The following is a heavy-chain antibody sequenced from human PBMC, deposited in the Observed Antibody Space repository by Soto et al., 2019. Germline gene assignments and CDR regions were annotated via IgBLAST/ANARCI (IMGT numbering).Heavy chain of an antibody. CDR2: IYYSGNT. J-gene: IGHJ6*02. CDR3: ARDRLMATAGTARHYFGLDV. CDR1: GGSIRSGGYY. D-gene: IGHD5-18*01. Sequence: SETLSLTCTVYGGSIRSGGYYWSWVRQNPRKGLEWIGNIYYSGNTYYNPSLKSRLTISVDTSKNQFSLNLSSVTAADTAVYYCARDRLMATAGTARHYFGLDVWGQGTTVTVSS. V-gene: IGHV4-31*03.